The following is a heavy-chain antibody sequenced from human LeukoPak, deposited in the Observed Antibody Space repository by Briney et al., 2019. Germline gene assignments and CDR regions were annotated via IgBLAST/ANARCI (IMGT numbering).Heavy chain of an antibody. Sequence: SETLSLPCAVYGGSFSDYFWSWVRQPPGKGLEWIGEINQSGSSTYNPSLKSRVSMSVDTSKNQLSLKMTSVTAADTAVYYCASIHQVRGTDTFDIWGQGTMVTVSS. CDR3: ASIHQVRGTDTFDI. J-gene: IGHJ3*02. V-gene: IGHV4-34*01. D-gene: IGHD3-10*01. CDR1: GGSFSDYF. CDR2: INQSGSS.